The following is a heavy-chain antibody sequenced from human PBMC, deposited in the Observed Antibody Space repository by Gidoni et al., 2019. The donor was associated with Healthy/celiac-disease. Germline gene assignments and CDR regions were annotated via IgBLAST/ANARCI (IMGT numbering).Heavy chain of an antibody. Sequence: SYGMHWVRQAPGKGLEWVAVIWYDGSNKYYADSVKGRFTISRDNSKNTLYLQMNSLRAEETAVYYCARDRVAVAGTRNYYYYGMDVWGQGTTVTVSS. D-gene: IGHD6-19*01. J-gene: IGHJ6*02. CDR3: ARDRVAVAGTRNYYYYGMDV. CDR1: SYG. V-gene: IGHV3-33*01. CDR2: IWYDGSNK.